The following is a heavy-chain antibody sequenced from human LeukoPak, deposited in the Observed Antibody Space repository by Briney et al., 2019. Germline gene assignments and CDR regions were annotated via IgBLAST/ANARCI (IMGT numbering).Heavy chain of an antibody. V-gene: IGHV3-7*01. Sequence: GRSLRLYCTASGFTFSSYSMSWARHAPGKGLEGVANIKQDGSDKYYVDSVKGRLTICSDNAKNSLYMQMNSLRAEDTAVYYCAKEAWYRHVYWGQGTLVTVSS. CDR3: AKEAWYRHVY. D-gene: IGHD1-26*01. J-gene: IGHJ4*02. CDR2: IKQDGSDK. CDR1: GFTFSSYS.